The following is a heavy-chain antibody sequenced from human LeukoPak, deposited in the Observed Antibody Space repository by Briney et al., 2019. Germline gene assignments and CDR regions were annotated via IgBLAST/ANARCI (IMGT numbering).Heavy chain of an antibody. J-gene: IGHJ5*02. D-gene: IGHD3-9*01. CDR2: IYYSGST. V-gene: IGHV4-61*01. CDR3: ARSGFRGYFDTTPRWFDP. CDR1: GGSVSSGSYY. Sequence: SETLSLTCTVSGGSVSSGSYYWSWIRQPPGKGLEWIGYIYYSGSTNYNPSLKSRVTISVDTSNNQFSLKLSSVTAADTAVYYCARSGFRGYFDTTPRWFDPWGQGTLVTVSS.